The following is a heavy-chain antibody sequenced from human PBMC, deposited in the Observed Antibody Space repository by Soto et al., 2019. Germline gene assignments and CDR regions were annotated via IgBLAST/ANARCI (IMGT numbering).Heavy chain of an antibody. CDR3: ARPLCRGGSCYWLYDY. CDR1: GGSISSSSYY. CDR2: IYYSGNT. D-gene: IGHD2-15*01. J-gene: IGHJ4*02. Sequence: SETLSLTCTVSGGSISSSSYYWGWIRQPTGKGLKWIGSIYYSGNTYYNPSLKSRVTISVDTAKNPFSLRLSSVPAGDTAVFYCARPLCRGGSCYWLYDYWGQGTLVTVSS. V-gene: IGHV4-39*01.